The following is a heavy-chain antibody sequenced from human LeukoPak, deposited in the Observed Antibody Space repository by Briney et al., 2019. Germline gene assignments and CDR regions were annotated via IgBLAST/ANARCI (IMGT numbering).Heavy chain of an antibody. Sequence: ASVKVSCKASGYTFTSYGISWVRQAPGQGLEWMGWISAYNGNTNYAQKLQGRVTMTTDTSTSTAYMELRSLRSDDTAVYYCARVHTTTYYYYYYMDVWGKGTTVTVSS. V-gene: IGHV1-18*01. CDR1: GYTFTSYG. D-gene: IGHD1-1*01. J-gene: IGHJ6*03. CDR2: ISAYNGNT. CDR3: ARVHTTTYYYYYYMDV.